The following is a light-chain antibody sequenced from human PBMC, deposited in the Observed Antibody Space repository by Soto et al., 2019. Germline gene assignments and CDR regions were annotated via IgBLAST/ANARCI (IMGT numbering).Light chain of an antibody. CDR3: QQSYSTPPTT. V-gene: IGKV1-39*01. CDR1: QSISSY. CDR2: ATS. Sequence: DIQLTQSPSSLSASVGDRVTITCRASQSISSYLNWYQQSPGKAPNLLIYATSSLRTGVPSRFRGSRSGGDFTLTSSNLQPEDFATYYCQQSYSTPPTTFGQGTRLEIK. J-gene: IGKJ5*01.